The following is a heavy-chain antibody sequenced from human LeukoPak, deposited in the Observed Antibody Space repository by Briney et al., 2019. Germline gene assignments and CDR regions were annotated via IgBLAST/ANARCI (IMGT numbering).Heavy chain of an antibody. J-gene: IGHJ6*02. Sequence: GRSLRLSCAASGFTFSSYGMHWVRQAPGKGLEWVGFIRSNAYRGTTEYAASVKGRFTISRDDSKSVVYLQMNSLKSEDTAVYYCSRGPIQLWVHNGMDVWGQGTTVTVSS. CDR2: IRSNAYRGTT. CDR3: SRGPIQLWVHNGMDV. D-gene: IGHD5-18*01. V-gene: IGHV3-49*04. CDR1: GFTFSSYG.